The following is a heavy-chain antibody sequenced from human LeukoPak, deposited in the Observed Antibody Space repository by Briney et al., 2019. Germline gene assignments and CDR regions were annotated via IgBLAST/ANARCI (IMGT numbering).Heavy chain of an antibody. J-gene: IGHJ4*02. CDR2: TSYDGSNQ. CDR3: AKDASKIVVVITQGTYFDY. CDR1: GFTFSTYG. Sequence: PGGSLRLSCAASGFTFSTYGMHWVRQAPGKGLEWVAVTSYDGSNQYYADSVEGRFTISRDNSKNTLYLQMNSLRADDTAAYYCAKDASKIVVVITQGTYFDYWGQGTLVTVSS. D-gene: IGHD3-22*01. V-gene: IGHV3-30*18.